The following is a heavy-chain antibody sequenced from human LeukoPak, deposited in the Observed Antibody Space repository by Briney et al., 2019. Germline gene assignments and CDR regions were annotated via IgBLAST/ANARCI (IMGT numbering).Heavy chain of an antibody. D-gene: IGHD6-19*01. CDR1: GGIFSSYA. V-gene: IGHV1-69*13. J-gene: IGHJ4*02. Sequence: SVKVSCKASGGIFSSYAISWVRQAPGQGLEWMGGIIPIFGTANYAQKFRGRVTITADESTSTAYMELSSLRSDDTAVYYCARENGIAVAVSFDYWGQGTLATVSS. CDR3: ARENGIAVAVSFDY. CDR2: IIPIFGTA.